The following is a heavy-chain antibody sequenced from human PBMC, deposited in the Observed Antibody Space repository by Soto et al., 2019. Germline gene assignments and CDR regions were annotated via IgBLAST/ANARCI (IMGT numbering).Heavy chain of an antibody. V-gene: IGHV3-7*03. Sequence: GGSLRLSCAASGFTFSSYWMSWVRQAPGKGLEWVANIKQDGSEKYYVDSVKGRFTISRDNAKNSLYLQMNSLRAEDTAVYYCARDQAYYDFWSGYSNYYYYYGMDVWGQGTTVTVSS. D-gene: IGHD3-3*01. CDR3: ARDQAYYDFWSGYSNYYYYYGMDV. CDR2: IKQDGSEK. CDR1: GFTFSSYW. J-gene: IGHJ6*02.